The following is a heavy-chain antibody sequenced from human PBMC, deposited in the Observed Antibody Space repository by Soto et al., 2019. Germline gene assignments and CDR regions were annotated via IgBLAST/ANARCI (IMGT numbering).Heavy chain of an antibody. CDR2: INHSGST. V-gene: IGHV4-34*01. CDR3: ARRTIGYCSSTSGSSRSKNEYFQH. J-gene: IGHJ1*01. D-gene: IGHD2-2*03. CDR1: GGSFSGYY. Sequence: PSETLSLTCAVYGGSFSGYYWSWIRQPPGKGLEWIGAINHSGSTNYNPSLKSRVTISVDTSKNQFSLKLSSVTAADTAVYYCARRTIGYCSSTSGSSRSKNEYFQHWGQGTLVTVSS.